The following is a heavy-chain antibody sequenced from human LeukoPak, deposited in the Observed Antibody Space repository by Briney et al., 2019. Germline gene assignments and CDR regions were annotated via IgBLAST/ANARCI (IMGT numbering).Heavy chain of an antibody. D-gene: IGHD3-22*01. CDR3: AKEYYYDSSGYIDY. CDR1: GFTFSSYG. CDR2: ISYDGSNK. Sequence: PGRSLRLSCAASGFTFSSYGMHWVRQAPGKGLEWVAVISYDGSNKYYADSVKGRFTISRDNSKNTLYLQMNSLRAEDTAVYYCAKEYYYDSSGYIDYWGQGTLVTVSS. V-gene: IGHV3-30*18. J-gene: IGHJ4*02.